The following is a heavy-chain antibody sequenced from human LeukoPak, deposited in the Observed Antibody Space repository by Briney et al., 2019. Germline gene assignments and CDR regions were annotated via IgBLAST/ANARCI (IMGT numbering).Heavy chain of an antibody. CDR3: ARDSMVRGMGY. Sequence: SETLSLTCTVSGGSISSYYWSWIRQPPGKGLEWIGYIYYGITNYNPSLKSRVTISVDTSKNQFSLKLTSVTAADTAVYYCARDSMVRGMGYWGQGTLVTVSS. J-gene: IGHJ4*02. D-gene: IGHD3-10*01. V-gene: IGHV4-59*12. CDR2: IYYGIT. CDR1: GGSISSYY.